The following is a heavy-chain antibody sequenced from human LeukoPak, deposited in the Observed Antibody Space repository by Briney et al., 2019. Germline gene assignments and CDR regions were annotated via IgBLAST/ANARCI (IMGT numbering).Heavy chain of an antibody. CDR3: ATAVASSSGWYADY. CDR2: IWYDGSNK. J-gene: IGHJ4*02. D-gene: IGHD6-19*01. V-gene: IGHV3-33*08. Sequence: PGGSLRLSCAASGFTFRSYAMSWVRQIAGEGLEWVAVIWYDGSNKYYADSVKGRFTVSRDNSKNTLYLQMNSLRAEDTAVYYCATAVASSSGWYADYWGQGTLVTVSS. CDR1: GFTFRSYA.